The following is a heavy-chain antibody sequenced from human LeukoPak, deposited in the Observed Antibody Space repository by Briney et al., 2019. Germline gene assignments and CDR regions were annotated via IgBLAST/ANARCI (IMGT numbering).Heavy chain of an antibody. CDR2: IKPGGREK. J-gene: IGHJ4*02. V-gene: IGHV3-7*01. Sequence: GGSLRLSCAASGFTFSDYWMSWVRQAPGKGPEWVANIKPGGREKYYVDSVKGRFTISRDNSRNSLYLQMNSLRAEDTAVFDSAPSGGDGVSFDRGERTLVTLSS. CDR3: APSGGDGVSFD. CDR1: GFTFSDYW. D-gene: IGHD3-16*01.